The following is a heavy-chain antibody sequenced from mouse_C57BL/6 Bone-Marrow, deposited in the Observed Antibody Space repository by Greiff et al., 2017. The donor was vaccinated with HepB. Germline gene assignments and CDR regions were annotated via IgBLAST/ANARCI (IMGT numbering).Heavy chain of an antibody. CDR3: ARDAPNYYSNYGGYFDV. J-gene: IGHJ1*03. Sequence: EVQLVESGGGLVKPGGSLKLSCAASGFTFSSYAMSWVRQTPEKRLEWVATISDGGSYTYYPDNVKGRFTISRDNAKNNLYLQRSHLKSEDTAMYYCARDAPNYYSNYGGYFDVWGTGTTVTVSS. CDR2: ISDGGSYT. CDR1: GFTFSSYA. D-gene: IGHD2-5*01. V-gene: IGHV5-4*01.